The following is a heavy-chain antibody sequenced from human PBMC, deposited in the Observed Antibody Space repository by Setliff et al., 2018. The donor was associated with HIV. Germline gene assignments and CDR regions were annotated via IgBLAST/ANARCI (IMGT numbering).Heavy chain of an antibody. Sequence: SETLSLTCTVSGGSISSGSYYWGWIRQPPGKGLEWIGSIYYSGSTYYNSSLQSRVTISVDTSKNLFSLRLSSVTASDTAVYYCARQAIFGYYDSSGYLDYWGQGTLVTVSS. CDR1: GGSISSGSYY. V-gene: IGHV4-39*01. J-gene: IGHJ4*02. CDR2: IYYSGST. CDR3: ARQAIFGYYDSSGYLDY. D-gene: IGHD3-22*01.